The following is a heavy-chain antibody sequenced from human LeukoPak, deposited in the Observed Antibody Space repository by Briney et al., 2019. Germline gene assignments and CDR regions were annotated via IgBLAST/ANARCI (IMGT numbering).Heavy chain of an antibody. D-gene: IGHD1-26*01. Sequence: ASVKVSCKASGYTFTGYYMHWVRQAPGQGLEWMGRINPNSSGTNYAQKFQGRVTMTRDTSISTAYMELSRLRSDDTAVYYCARSVVGATNDAFDIWGQGTMVTVSS. CDR3: ARSVVGATNDAFDI. J-gene: IGHJ3*02. V-gene: IGHV1-2*06. CDR2: INPNSSGT. CDR1: GYTFTGYY.